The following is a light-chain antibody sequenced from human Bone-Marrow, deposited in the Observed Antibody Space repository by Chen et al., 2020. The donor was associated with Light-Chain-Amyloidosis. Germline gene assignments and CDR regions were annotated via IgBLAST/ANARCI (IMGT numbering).Light chain of an antibody. V-gene: IGLV3-25*03. CDR3: QSADSSGTYEVI. Sequence: YELTQPPSVSVSPGQTARINCSGDDLPTKYAYGYQQKPGQAPVLVIHRDTERPSGISERFSGSSSGTTATLTISGVQAEDEADYHCQSADSSGTYEVIFGGGTKLTVL. J-gene: IGLJ2*01. CDR2: RDT. CDR1: DLPTKY.